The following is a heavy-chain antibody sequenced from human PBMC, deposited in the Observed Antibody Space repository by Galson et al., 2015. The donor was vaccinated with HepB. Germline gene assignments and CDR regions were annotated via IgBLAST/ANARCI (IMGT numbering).Heavy chain of an antibody. CDR2: IIPIFGTA. D-gene: IGHD2-2*01. CDR1: GGTFSSYA. Sequence: SVKVSCKASGGTFSSYAISWVRQAPGQGLEWMGGIIPIFGTANYAQKFQGRVTITADESTSTAYMELSSLRSEDTAVYYCAKLKAVDRYCSSTSCLRMPFYYYYGMDVWGQGTTVTVSS. V-gene: IGHV1-69*13. J-gene: IGHJ6*02. CDR3: AKLKAVDRYCSSTSCLRMPFYYYYGMDV.